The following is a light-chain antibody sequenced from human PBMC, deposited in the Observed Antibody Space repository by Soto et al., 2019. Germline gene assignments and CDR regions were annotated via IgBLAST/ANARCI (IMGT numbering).Light chain of an antibody. V-gene: IGKV1-39*01. J-gene: IGKJ1*01. CDR2: AAS. Sequence: DIQMTQSPSSLSASVGDRVTITCRASLTIAGYVNWYQQRPGEAPNLLIYAASSLQSGVPSRFRGSGSGTDFTLTINSLQPEDFATFYWQQTYSTPGTFGQGTKVEIK. CDR1: LTIAGY. CDR3: QQTYSTPGT.